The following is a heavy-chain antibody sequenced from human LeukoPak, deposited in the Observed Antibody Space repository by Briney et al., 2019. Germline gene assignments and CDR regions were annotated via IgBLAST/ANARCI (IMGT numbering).Heavy chain of an antibody. CDR1: GFTFSSYA. D-gene: IGHD3-22*01. J-gene: IGHJ4*02. V-gene: IGHV3-30*04. Sequence: GGSLRLSCAASGFTFSSYAMRWVRQAPGKGLEWVAVISYDGSNKYYADSVKGRFTISRDNSKNTLYLQMNSLRAEDTAVYYCARNYDSSGYYSGGIDYWGQGTLVTVSS. CDR3: ARNYDSSGYYSGGIDY. CDR2: ISYDGSNK.